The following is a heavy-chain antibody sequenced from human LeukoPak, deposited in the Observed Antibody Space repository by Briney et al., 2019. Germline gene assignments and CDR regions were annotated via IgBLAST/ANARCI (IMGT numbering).Heavy chain of an antibody. CDR1: GYMFNAYG. D-gene: IGHD2-15*01. CDR2: ISSYNGNT. CDR3: AREVILNAAYCSDCNSGQFFDH. J-gene: IGHJ4*02. Sequence: ASVKVSCKASGYMFNAYGISWVRQAPGQGLEWMGWISSYNGNTNYPQKFQGRVTVTTDTSTATACMELTSLTSDDTAMYYCAREVILNAAYCSDCNSGQFFDHWGQGTLVTVSS. V-gene: IGHV1-18*04.